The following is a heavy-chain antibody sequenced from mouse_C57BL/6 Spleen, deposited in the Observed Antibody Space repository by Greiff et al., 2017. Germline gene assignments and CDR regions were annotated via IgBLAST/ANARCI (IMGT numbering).Heavy chain of an antibody. J-gene: IGHJ4*01. CDR2: IDPSDSYT. CDR3: ARWATTVVATDYATDY. V-gene: IGHV1-69*01. CDR1: GYTFTSYW. Sequence: QVQLQQPGAELVMPGASVKLSCKASGYTFTSYWMHWVKQRPGQGLEWIGEIDPSDSYTNYNQKFKGKSTLTVDKSSSTAYMQLSSLTSEDSAVYYCARWATTVVATDYATDYWGQGTSVTVSS. D-gene: IGHD1-1*01.